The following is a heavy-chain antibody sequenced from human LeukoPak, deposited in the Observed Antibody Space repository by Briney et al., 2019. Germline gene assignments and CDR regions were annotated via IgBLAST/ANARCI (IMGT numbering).Heavy chain of an antibody. CDR3: AKDIVVVVAATGAGYFQH. V-gene: IGHV3-23*01. J-gene: IGHJ1*01. CDR2: ISGSGGST. CDR1: GFTFSSYA. Sequence: GGSLRLSCAASGFTFSSYAMSWVRQAPGKGLEWVSAISGSGGSTYYADSVKGRFTISRDNSKNTLYLQMNSLRAEDTAVYYCAKDIVVVVAATGAGYFQHWGQGTLVTVSS. D-gene: IGHD2-15*01.